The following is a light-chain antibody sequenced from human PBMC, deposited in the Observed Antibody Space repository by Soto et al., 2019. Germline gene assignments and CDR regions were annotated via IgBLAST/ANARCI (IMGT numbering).Light chain of an antibody. CDR3: CSYAGSYAYV. Sequence: QSALTLPRSVSGSPGQSVTMSWTGTSKDVGGYNYVSWYQQHAGKAPKLMIYDVSKRPSGVPDRFSGSKSGNTASLTISGLQAEDEADYYCCSYAGSYAYVFGTGTKVTVL. J-gene: IGLJ1*01. CDR1: SKDVGGYNY. CDR2: DVS. V-gene: IGLV2-11*01.